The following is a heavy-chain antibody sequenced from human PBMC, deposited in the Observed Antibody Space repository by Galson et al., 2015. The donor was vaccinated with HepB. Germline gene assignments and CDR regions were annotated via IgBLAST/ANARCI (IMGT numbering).Heavy chain of an antibody. D-gene: IGHD1-14*01. J-gene: IGHJ4*02. Sequence: SLRLSCAASGFTFSSYAMHWVRQAPGKGLEWVAVISYDGSNKYYADSVKGRFTISRDNSKNTLYLQMNSLRAEDTAVYYCARDRRSRYFDYWGQGTLVTVSS. CDR2: ISYDGSNK. V-gene: IGHV3-30-3*01. CDR3: ARDRRSRYFDY. CDR1: GFTFSSYA.